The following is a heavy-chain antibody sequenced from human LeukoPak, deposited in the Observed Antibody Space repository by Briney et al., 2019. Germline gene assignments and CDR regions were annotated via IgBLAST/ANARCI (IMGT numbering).Heavy chain of an antibody. D-gene: IGHD1-7*01. CDR1: GYTFTSCF. Sequence: ASVKVSCTASGYTFTSCFMHWGRQAPRQGLGWMGIINPSGGSTSYAQKSQRRVTMTRAMTTSTGYIEQSSLRSEDTSAYYSSRVELNYGTDGWGQGTTVTVSS. V-gene: IGHV1-46*01. CDR3: SRVELNYGTDG. J-gene: IGHJ6*01. CDR2: INPSGGST.